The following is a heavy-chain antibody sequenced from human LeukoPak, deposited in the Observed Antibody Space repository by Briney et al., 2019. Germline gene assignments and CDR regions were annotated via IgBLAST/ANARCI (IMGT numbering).Heavy chain of an antibody. CDR3: ARASEDYYYYYMDV. CDR1: GGSITNYY. V-gene: IGHV4-59*01. J-gene: IGHJ6*03. CDR2: IYSSGTT. D-gene: IGHD1-14*01. Sequence: SETLSLTCTVSGGSITNYYWNWIRQPPGKGLEWIGFIYSSGTTNYNPSLKSRLTISLDTSKNQFSLKLTSMTAADTAVYYCARASEDYYYYYMDVWGKGTTVTISS.